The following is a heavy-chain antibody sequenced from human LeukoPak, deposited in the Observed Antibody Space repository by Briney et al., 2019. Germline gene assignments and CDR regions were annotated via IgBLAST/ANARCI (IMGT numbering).Heavy chain of an antibody. Sequence: ASVKVSCKASGYTFTSYGISWVRQAPGQGLEWMGWISAYNGNTNYAQKLQGRVTMTTDTSTSTAYMELRSLRSDDTAVYYCVRDIQRIAVAGTLGYWGQGTLVTVSS. J-gene: IGHJ4*02. D-gene: IGHD6-19*01. CDR1: GYTFTSYG. V-gene: IGHV1-18*01. CDR2: ISAYNGNT. CDR3: VRDIQRIAVAGTLGY.